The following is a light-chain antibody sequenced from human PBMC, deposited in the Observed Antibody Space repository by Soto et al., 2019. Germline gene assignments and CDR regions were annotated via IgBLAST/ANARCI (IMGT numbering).Light chain of an antibody. Sequence: DIQMTQSPSSLSASVGDRVTIICRASQDIGKNLAWYQQKPGQVPKLLIHLTSTLQSGVPSRFSGSGSGTDFTLTTSSLQPEDVASYYCKKYNSVPATFGQGTKVEI. CDR1: QDIGKN. CDR2: LTS. J-gene: IGKJ1*01. CDR3: KKYNSVPAT. V-gene: IGKV1-27*01.